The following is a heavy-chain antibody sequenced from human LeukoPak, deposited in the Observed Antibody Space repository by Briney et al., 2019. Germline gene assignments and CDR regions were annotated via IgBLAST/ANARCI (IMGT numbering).Heavy chain of an antibody. D-gene: IGHD6-13*01. CDR1: GGTFSSYT. J-gene: IGHJ4*02. CDR3: ARSEDSSSWYGVADY. CDR2: IIPIFGTA. Sequence: SVKVSCKASGGTFSSYTISWVRQAPGQGLEWMGGIIPIFGTANYAQKFQGRVTITTDESTSTAYMELSSLRSEDTAVYYCARSEDSSSWYGVADYWGQGTLVTVSS. V-gene: IGHV1-69*05.